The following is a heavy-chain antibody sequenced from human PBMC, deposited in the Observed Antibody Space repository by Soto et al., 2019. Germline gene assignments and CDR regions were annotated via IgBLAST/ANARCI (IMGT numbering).Heavy chain of an antibody. Sequence: GASVKVSCKASGYTFTSYGISWGRQAPGQGREWVGWISAYNGNTNYAQKLQGRVTMTTDTSTSTAYMELRSLRSDDTAVYYCARDGGDDILTGYTYYCYYYGMDVWGQGTTVTVSS. CDR1: GYTFTSYG. CDR2: ISAYNGNT. V-gene: IGHV1-18*01. D-gene: IGHD3-9*01. CDR3: ARDGGDDILTGYTYYCYYYGMDV. J-gene: IGHJ6*02.